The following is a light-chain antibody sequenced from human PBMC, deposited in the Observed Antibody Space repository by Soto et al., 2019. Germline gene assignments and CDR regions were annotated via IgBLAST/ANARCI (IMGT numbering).Light chain of an antibody. CDR2: GAS. CDR3: QQYKGT. J-gene: IGKJ2*01. V-gene: IGKV3-15*01. CDR1: QSVSSN. Sequence: EIVMTQSPATLSVSPGERATLSCRSSQSVSSNLAWYQQKPGQAPRLLIYGASTRATGNPARFSGGGSGTEFTLTISSLQSEDFAVYYCQQYKGTFGQGTKLEIK.